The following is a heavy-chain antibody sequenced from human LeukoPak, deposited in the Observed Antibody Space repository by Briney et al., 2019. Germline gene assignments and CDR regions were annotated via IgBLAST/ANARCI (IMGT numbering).Heavy chain of an antibody. J-gene: IGHJ5*02. CDR1: GDSISSGSYY. Sequence: PSETLSLTCTVPGDSISSGSYYWNWIRQPPGKGLEWIGFIYYSGNTYYYPSLNSRVTISVDPSKNHFSLTLTSVTAADTAVYCCARGVSMRRGVEIYNWFDPWGQGTLVTVSS. CDR3: ARGVSMRRGVEIYNWFDP. D-gene: IGHD3-10*01. CDR2: IYYSGNT. V-gene: IGHV4-31*03.